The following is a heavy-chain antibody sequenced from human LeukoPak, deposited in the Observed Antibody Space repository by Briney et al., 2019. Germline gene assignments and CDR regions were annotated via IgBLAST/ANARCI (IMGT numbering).Heavy chain of an antibody. CDR3: ARGIFSTTKYYYYGMDV. J-gene: IGHJ6*02. V-gene: IGHV5-51*01. CDR1: GYSFTSYW. CDR2: IYPGDSDT. Sequence: GESLKISCKGSGYSFTSYWIGWVRQMPGKGLEWMGIIYPGDSDTRYSPSFQGQVTISADKSISTAYLQWSSLKASDTAMYYCARGIFSTTKYYYYGMDVWGQGTTVTVSS. D-gene: IGHD1/OR15-1a*01.